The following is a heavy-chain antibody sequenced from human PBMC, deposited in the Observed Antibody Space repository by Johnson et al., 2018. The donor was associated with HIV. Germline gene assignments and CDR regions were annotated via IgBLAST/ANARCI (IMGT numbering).Heavy chain of an antibody. CDR3: AKVFKVRVAGAFDI. CDR1: GFTFDDYA. Sequence: VQLVESGGGLVQPGRSLRLSCAASGFTFDDYAMHWVRQAPGKGLEWVSGISWNSGSIGYADSVRGRFTISRDNAKNSLYLQVNSLRADDTALYYCAKVFKVRVAGAFDIWGQGTIVTVSS. J-gene: IGHJ3*02. V-gene: IGHV3-9*01. D-gene: IGHD6-19*01. CDR2: ISWNSGSI.